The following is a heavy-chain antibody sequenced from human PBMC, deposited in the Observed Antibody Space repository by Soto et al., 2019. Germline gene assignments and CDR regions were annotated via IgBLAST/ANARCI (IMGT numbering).Heavy chain of an antibody. CDR3: ARGDRGAFDL. D-gene: IGHD2-21*02. J-gene: IGHJ3*01. CDR1: GFTFSYYW. Sequence: EVQLVESEGGLVQPGGSLRLSCAASGFTFSYYWMHWVRQAPGQGLVWVSRIHSAGSSTNHADSVKGRFTISRDNAKNTLYLQMNSLRAEDTDVYYCARGDRGAFDLWGQGTMVTVSS. CDR2: IHSAGSST. V-gene: IGHV3-74*01.